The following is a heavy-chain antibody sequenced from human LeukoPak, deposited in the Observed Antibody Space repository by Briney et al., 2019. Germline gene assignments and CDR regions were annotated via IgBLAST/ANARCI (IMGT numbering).Heavy chain of an antibody. J-gene: IGHJ4*02. CDR1: GGSFSGYY. D-gene: IGHD4-17*01. CDR3: ARDKYGIFDY. CDR2: INHSGST. Sequence: PSETLSLTCAVYGGSFSGYYWSWIRQPPGKGLEWIGEINHSGSTNYNPSLKSRVTISVDTSKNQFSLQLNSVTPEDTAVYYCARDKYGIFDYWGQGTLVTVSS. V-gene: IGHV4-34*01.